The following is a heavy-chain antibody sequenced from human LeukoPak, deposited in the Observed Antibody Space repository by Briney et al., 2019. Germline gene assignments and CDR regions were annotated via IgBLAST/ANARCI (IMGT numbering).Heavy chain of an antibody. V-gene: IGHV3-23*01. J-gene: IGHJ4*02. CDR1: GFAFSSYA. Sequence: PGGSLRLSCAASGFAFSSYAMSWVRQAPGKGLEWVAVTSASGSSTYYADSVKGLFTISRDNSKNTLYLQMNSLGAEDTAVYYCAKGHRYCTSGNCNSAVDYWGQGTLVTVSS. CDR3: AKGHRYCTSGNCNSAVDY. D-gene: IGHD2-15*01. CDR2: TSASGSST.